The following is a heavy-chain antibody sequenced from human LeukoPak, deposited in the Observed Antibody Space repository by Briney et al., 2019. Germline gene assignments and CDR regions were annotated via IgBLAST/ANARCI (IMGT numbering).Heavy chain of an antibody. Sequence: GGSLRLSCAASGFTFSSYAMHWVRQAPGKGLEWVAVISYDGSNKYYADSVKGRFTITRDNSKNTLYLQMNSLRAEDTAVYYCAPLIAAAGTGLDYWGQGTLVTVSS. CDR2: ISYDGSNK. D-gene: IGHD6-13*01. J-gene: IGHJ4*02. V-gene: IGHV3-30*04. CDR3: APLIAAAGTGLDY. CDR1: GFTFSSYA.